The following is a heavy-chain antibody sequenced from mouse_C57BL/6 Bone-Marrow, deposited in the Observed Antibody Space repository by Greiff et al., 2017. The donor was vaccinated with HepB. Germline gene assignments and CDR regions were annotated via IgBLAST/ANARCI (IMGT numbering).Heavy chain of an antibody. Sequence: VHVKQSGPVLVKPGASVKMSCKASGYTFTDYYMNWVKQSHGKSLEWIGVINPYNGGTSYNQKFKGKATLTVDKSSSTAYMELNSLTSEDSAVYYCARYWFAYWGQGTLVTVSA. CDR2: INPYNGGT. CDR1: GYTFTDYY. V-gene: IGHV1-19*01. CDR3: ARYWFAY. J-gene: IGHJ3*01.